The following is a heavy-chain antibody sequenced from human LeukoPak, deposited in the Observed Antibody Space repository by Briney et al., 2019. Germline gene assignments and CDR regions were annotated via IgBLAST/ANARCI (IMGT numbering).Heavy chain of an antibody. J-gene: IGHJ4*02. Sequence: PGGSLRLSCAASGFSFSNYWMSRVRQAPGKGLEWVANIKQDGSEKYYVDSVKGRFTISRDNAKNSLFLQMNSLRAEDTAVYYCARDQWQWLGHFDYWGQGTLVTVSS. CDR3: ARDQWQWLGHFDY. D-gene: IGHD6-19*01. CDR2: IKQDGSEK. V-gene: IGHV3-7*04. CDR1: GFSFSNYW.